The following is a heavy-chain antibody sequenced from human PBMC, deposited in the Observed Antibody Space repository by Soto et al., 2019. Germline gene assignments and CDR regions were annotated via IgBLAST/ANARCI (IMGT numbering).Heavy chain of an antibody. Sequence: ASVKVSCKVSGYTRMKLSIHWVRQAPGKGLEWMGGFDREDVKTVYAQKFQGRVTMTEDTSSDTAYMDLSSLRSEDTAMYYCALRNSHKWFNPWGQG. J-gene: IGHJ5*02. CDR3: ALRNSHKWFNP. V-gene: IGHV1-24*01. D-gene: IGHD1-26*01. CDR2: FDREDVKT. CDR1: GYTRMKLS.